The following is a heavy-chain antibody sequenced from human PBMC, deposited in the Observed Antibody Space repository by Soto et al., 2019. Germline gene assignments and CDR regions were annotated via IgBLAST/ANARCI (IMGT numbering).Heavy chain of an antibody. V-gene: IGHV3-30*14. Sequence: GGSLRLSCAASGFPFSPYTMHWVRQAPGQGLEWVAVISYDGTNQYYADSVKGRFIISRDNSNNTLSLQMHSLKSEDTAVYFCARGAIVGVNDVFDVWGQGTMVTVSS. CDR1: GFPFSPYT. CDR2: ISYDGTNQ. D-gene: IGHD1-26*01. CDR3: ARGAIVGVNDVFDV. J-gene: IGHJ3*01.